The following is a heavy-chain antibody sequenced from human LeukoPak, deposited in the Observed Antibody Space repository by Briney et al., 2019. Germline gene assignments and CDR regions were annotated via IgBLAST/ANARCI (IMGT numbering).Heavy chain of an antibody. CDR2: IKQDGSEK. Sequence: GGSLRLSCAASGITFSSYGMSWVRQAPGKGLEWVANIKQDGSEKYYVDSVKGRFTISRDNAKNSLYLQMNSLRAEDTAVYYCATSGGAVAGTGIRWGQGTLVSVSS. V-gene: IGHV3-7*01. CDR1: GITFSSYG. D-gene: IGHD6-19*01. CDR3: ATSGGAVAGTGIR. J-gene: IGHJ4*02.